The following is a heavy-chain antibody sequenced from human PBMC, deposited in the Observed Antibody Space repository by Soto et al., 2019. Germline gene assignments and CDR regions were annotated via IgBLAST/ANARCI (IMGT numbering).Heavy chain of an antibody. CDR3: ARDPARGGGSYLGYFDY. Sequence: SETLSLTCTVSGGSISSGGYYWSGIRQHPGKGLEWIGYIYYSGSTYYNPSLKSRVTISVDTSKNQFSLTLTSVTAADTAVYYCARDPARGGGSYLGYFDYWGQGTPVTVSS. V-gene: IGHV4-31*03. D-gene: IGHD1-26*01. CDR2: IYYSGST. CDR1: GGSISSGGYY. J-gene: IGHJ4*02.